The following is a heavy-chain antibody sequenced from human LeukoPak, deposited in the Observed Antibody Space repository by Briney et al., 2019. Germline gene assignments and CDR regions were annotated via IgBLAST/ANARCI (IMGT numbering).Heavy chain of an antibody. D-gene: IGHD4-17*01. CDR3: ARDSTVTTSGFDY. CDR2: IYYSGST. Sequence: SQTLSLTCTVSGGSISSGGYYWSWIRQHPGKGLEWIGYIYYSGSTYYNPSLKSRVTISVDTSKNQFSPKLSSVTAADTAVYYCARDSTVTTSGFDYWGQGTLVTVSS. J-gene: IGHJ4*02. V-gene: IGHV4-31*03. CDR1: GGSISSGGYY.